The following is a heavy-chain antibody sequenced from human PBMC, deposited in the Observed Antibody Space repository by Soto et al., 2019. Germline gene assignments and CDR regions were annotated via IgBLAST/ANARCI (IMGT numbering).Heavy chain of an antibody. CDR2: IFSNDEK. Sequence: SGPTLVNPTETLTLTCTVSGFSLSNARMGVSWIRQPPGKALEWLAHIFSNDEKSYSTSLKSRLTISKDTSKSQVVLTMTNMDPVDTATYYCARIRYYDSSGYYYYDYYYCGMDVWGQGTTVTVSS. J-gene: IGHJ6*02. CDR1: GFSLSNARMG. D-gene: IGHD3-22*01. V-gene: IGHV2-26*01. CDR3: ARIRYYDSSGYYYYDYYYCGMDV.